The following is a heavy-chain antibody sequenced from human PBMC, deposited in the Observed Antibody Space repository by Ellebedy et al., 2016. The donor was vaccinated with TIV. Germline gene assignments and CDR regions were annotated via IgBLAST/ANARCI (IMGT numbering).Heavy chain of an antibody. Sequence: GESLKISXAASGFTFSSYWMSWVRQAPGKGLEWVANIKQDGSEKYYVDSVKGRSTISRDNAKNSVYLQMNSLRAEDTAVYYCARDKVVGATYFDYWGQGTLVTVSS. V-gene: IGHV3-7*01. D-gene: IGHD1-26*01. CDR1: GFTFSSYW. J-gene: IGHJ4*02. CDR2: IKQDGSEK. CDR3: ARDKVVGATYFDY.